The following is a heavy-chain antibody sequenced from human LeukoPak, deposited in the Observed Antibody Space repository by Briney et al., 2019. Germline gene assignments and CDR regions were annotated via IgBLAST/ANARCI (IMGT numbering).Heavy chain of an antibody. D-gene: IGHD5-12*01. Sequence: SETLSLTCAVSGYSISSGYYWGWIRQPPGKELEWIGSIYHSGSTYYNPSLKSRVTISVDTSKNQFSLKLSSVTAADTAVYYCAAGGWLHPFDYWGQGTLVTVSS. CDR2: IYHSGST. CDR1: GYSISSGYY. V-gene: IGHV4-38-2*01. CDR3: AAGGWLHPFDY. J-gene: IGHJ4*02.